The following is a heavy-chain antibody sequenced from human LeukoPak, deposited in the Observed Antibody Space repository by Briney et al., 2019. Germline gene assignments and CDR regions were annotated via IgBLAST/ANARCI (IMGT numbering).Heavy chain of an antibody. D-gene: IGHD4-17*01. J-gene: IGHJ4*02. CDR2: IYYSGST. CDR3: ARHYGDYVGYDY. CDR1: GGSISSYY. V-gene: IGHV4-59*01. Sequence: SETLSLTCTVSGGSISSYYWSWIRQPPGKGLEWIGYIYYSGSTNYNPSLKGRVTISVDTSKNQFSLKLSSVTAADTAAYYCARHYGDYVGYDYWGQGTLVTVSS.